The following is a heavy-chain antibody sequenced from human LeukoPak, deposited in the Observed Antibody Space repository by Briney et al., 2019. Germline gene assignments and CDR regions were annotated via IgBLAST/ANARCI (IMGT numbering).Heavy chain of an antibody. J-gene: IGHJ6*02. CDR1: GYTFTSYA. Sequence: GASVKVSCKASGYTFTSYAMHWVRQAPGQRLEWMGWINAGNGNTKYSQKFQGRVTITGDTSASTAYMELSSLRSEDTAVYYCARDNDFWTYYYYGMDVWGQGTTVTVSS. D-gene: IGHD3-3*01. CDR2: INAGNGNT. V-gene: IGHV1-3*01. CDR3: ARDNDFWTYYYYGMDV.